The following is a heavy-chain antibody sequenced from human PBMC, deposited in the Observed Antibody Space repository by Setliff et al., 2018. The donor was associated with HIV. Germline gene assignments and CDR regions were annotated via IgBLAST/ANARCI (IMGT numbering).Heavy chain of an antibody. J-gene: IGHJ4*02. CDR1: GGSISTSNYY. CDR3: MRGRSITIFGVAYFDF. D-gene: IGHD3-3*01. Sequence: SETLSLTCTVSGGSISTSNYYWGWVRQPPGKGLEWVGNVDYTGSTYYNPSLKSRVTISVDTSNNQFSLKVTSVTAADTAVYYCMRGRSITIFGVAYFDFWGQGTQVTVSS. V-gene: IGHV4-39*07. CDR2: VDYTGST.